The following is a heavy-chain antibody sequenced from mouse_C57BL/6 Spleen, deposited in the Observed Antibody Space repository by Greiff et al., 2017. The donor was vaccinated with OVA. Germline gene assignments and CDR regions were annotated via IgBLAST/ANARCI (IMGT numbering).Heavy chain of an antibody. CDR1: GYTFTSYT. CDR3: ARWGSSYSDY. D-gene: IGHD1-1*01. CDR2: INPSSGYT. Sequence: QVQLKESGAELARPGASVKMSCKASGYTFTSYTMHWVKQRPGQGLEWIGYINPSSGYTKYNQKFKDKATLTADKSSSTAYMQLSSLTSEDSAVYYCARWGSSYSDYWGQGTTLTVSS. V-gene: IGHV1-4*01. J-gene: IGHJ2*01.